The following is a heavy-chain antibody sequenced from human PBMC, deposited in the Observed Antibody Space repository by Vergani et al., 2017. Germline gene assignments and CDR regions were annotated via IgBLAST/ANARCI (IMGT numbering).Heavy chain of an antibody. J-gene: IGHJ4*02. CDR1: GFTFSSYA. CDR2: ISYDGSNK. Sequence: QVQLVESGGGVVQPGRSLRLSCAASGFTFSSYAMHWVRQAPGKGLEWVAVISYDGSNKYYADSVTGRFTISRDNSKNTLYLQMNSLRAGDTAVYYCARGAGGSIYWGQGTLVTVSS. V-gene: IGHV3-30*01. CDR3: ARGAGGSIY. D-gene: IGHD5-12*01.